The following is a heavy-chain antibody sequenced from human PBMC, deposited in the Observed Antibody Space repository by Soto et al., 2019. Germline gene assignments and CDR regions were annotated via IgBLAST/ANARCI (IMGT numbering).Heavy chain of an antibody. D-gene: IGHD3-9*01. CDR3: AHGANYDILTGYFTYYFDY. CDR2: IYWDDDK. CDR1: GFSLSTSGVG. J-gene: IGHJ4*02. V-gene: IGHV2-5*02. Sequence: QITLKESGPTLVKPTQTLTLTCTFSGFSLSTSGVGVGWIRQPPGKALEWLALIYWDDDKRYSPSLKSRLTISKDTSKKQVVLTKTNMEHVDTATYYCAHGANYDILTGYFTYYFDYWGQGTLVTFSS.